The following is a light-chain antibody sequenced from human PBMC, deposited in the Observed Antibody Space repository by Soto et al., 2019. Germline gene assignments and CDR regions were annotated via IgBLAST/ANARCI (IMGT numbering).Light chain of an antibody. CDR1: QTISSW. Sequence: DIQLTQSASTLSGSVGDRVTSTXRASQTISSWLSWYQQKPGKATKXXIYXASTLKSGVPSRFSGSGSGTEFTITINSLQPDDVATYFCQQYQTYSTFGQGTRLDIK. CDR3: QQYQTYST. CDR2: XAS. V-gene: IGKV1-5*03. J-gene: IGKJ5*01.